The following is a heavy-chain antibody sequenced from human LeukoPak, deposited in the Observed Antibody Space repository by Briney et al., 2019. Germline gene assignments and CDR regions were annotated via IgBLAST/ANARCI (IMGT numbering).Heavy chain of an antibody. V-gene: IGHV1-3*01. Sequence: ASVKVSCKASGYTFTSYAMHWVRQAPGQRLEWMGWINAGNGNTKYSQKFQGRVTITRDTSTSTAYMELRSLRSDDTAVYYCARNPSSGNPFDYWGQGTLVTVSS. CDR2: INAGNGNT. CDR1: GYTFTSYA. J-gene: IGHJ4*02. D-gene: IGHD1-26*01. CDR3: ARNPSSGNPFDY.